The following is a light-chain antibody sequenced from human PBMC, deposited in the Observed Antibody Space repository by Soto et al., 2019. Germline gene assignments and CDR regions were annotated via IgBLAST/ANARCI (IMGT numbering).Light chain of an antibody. V-gene: IGKV1-5*01. Sequence: DIQMTQSPPTLSASVGDRVTITCRASQSIRHYLAWYQQMPGKAPKLLIYGASTLQSGVPSRFSGSGSGTEFTLTISSLQPDDFGTNFCQHNNSYSQTFGQGTKV. CDR2: GAS. J-gene: IGKJ1*01. CDR3: QHNNSYSQT. CDR1: QSIRHY.